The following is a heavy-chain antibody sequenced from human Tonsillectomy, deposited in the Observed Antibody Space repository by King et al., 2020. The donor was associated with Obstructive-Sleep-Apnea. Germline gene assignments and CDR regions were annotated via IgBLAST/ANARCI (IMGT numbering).Heavy chain of an antibody. D-gene: IGHD3-10*02. CDR1: GFTFSSYW. V-gene: IGHV3-74*01. Sequence: VQLVESGGGLVQSGGSLRLSCAASGFTFSSYWMHWVRQAPGKGLVWVSRINTDGSGTDDADSVKGRFTISSDNAKNTLYLQMHSLRAEDTAVYYCAREASLGSRYFDYWGQGSLVTVSS. CDR3: AREASLGSRYFDY. CDR2: INTDGSGT. J-gene: IGHJ4*02.